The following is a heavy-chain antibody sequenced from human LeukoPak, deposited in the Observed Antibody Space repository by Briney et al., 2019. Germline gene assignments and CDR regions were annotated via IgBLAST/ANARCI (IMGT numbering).Heavy chain of an antibody. CDR3: ARFRIAAAGGGHFFDY. CDR2: ISYGTT. D-gene: IGHD6-13*01. CDR1: GDALSTYY. J-gene: IGHJ4*02. V-gene: IGHV4-59*01. Sequence: SETLSLTCSVSGDALSTYYWNWIRQIPGKGLEWIGYISYGTTDYNPSLKSRVTISVDTSKNQFSLKLSSVTAADTAVYYCARFRIAAAGGGHFFDYWGQGTLVTVSS.